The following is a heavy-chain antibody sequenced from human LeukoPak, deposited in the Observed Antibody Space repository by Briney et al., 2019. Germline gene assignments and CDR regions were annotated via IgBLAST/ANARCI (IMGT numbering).Heavy chain of an antibody. J-gene: IGHJ4*02. CDR3: AKEGIMAVAGVLDY. CDR2: ISGGGGST. V-gene: IGHV3-23*01. Sequence: PGGSLRLSCAASGLIFSSYAMSWVRQAPGKGLEWVSAISGGGGSTYYADSVKGRFTISRDNSKNTLYLQMNSLRAEDTAVYYCAKEGIMAVAGVLDYWGQGTLVTVSS. D-gene: IGHD6-19*01. CDR1: GLIFSSYA.